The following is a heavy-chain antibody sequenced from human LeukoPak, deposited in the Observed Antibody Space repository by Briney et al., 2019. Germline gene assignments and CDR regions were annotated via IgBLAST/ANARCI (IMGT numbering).Heavy chain of an antibody. CDR2: ISYDGSNK. CDR3: AKAPYAFGEQYYFDY. CDR1: GFTFSSYG. Sequence: GGSLRLSCAASGFTFSSYGMHWVRQAPGKGLEWVAVISYDGSNKYYADSVKGRFTISRDNSKNTLYLQMNSLRAEDTAVYYCAKAPYAFGEQYYFDYWGQGTLVTVSS. J-gene: IGHJ4*02. D-gene: IGHD3-10*01. V-gene: IGHV3-30*18.